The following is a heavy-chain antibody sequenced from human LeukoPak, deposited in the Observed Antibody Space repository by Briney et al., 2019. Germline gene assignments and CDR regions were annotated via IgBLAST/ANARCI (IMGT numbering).Heavy chain of an antibody. CDR1: GLTFSTYG. CDR3: AKDLAASYSGWYLDY. CDR2: ITRGGGDI. Sequence: GGSLRLSCTASGLTFSTYGMNWVRQAPGKGLEWVSSITRGGGDIYYADSVKGRFTISRDNSKSTVSLQMNSLKAEDTAIYYCAKDLAASYSGWYLDYWGQGILVTVSS. V-gene: IGHV3-23*01. D-gene: IGHD6-19*01. J-gene: IGHJ4*02.